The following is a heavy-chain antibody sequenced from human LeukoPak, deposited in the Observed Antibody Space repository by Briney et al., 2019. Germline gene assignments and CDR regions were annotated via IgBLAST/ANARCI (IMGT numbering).Heavy chain of an antibody. CDR3: AKDWGYTTMVSYYFDY. J-gene: IGHJ4*02. Sequence: GRSMRLSCAASGFNFRSYGMHGVGQAADKGVEGVAGICYYANNNYFSESVKRRFTISRDNSKNTLYLQMNSLRAEDTAVYYCAKDWGYTTMVSYYFDYWGQGPLVTVSS. CDR1: GFNFRSYG. D-gene: IGHD5-18*01. V-gene: IGHV3-33*06. CDR2: ICYYANNN.